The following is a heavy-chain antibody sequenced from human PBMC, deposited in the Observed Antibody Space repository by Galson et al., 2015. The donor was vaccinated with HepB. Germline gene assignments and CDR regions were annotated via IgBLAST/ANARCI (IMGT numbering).Heavy chain of an antibody. V-gene: IGHV1-18*01. CDR3: ARGPLEMATTLGRDAGEYYYYYYGMDV. CDR1: GYTFTSYG. CDR2: ISAYNGNT. J-gene: IGHJ6*02. Sequence: SVKVSCKASGYTFTSYGTSWVRQAPGQGLEWMGWISAYNGNTNYAQKLQGRVTMTTDTSTSTAYMELRSLRSDDTAVYYCARGPLEMATTLGRDAGEYYYYYYGMDVWGQGTTVTVSS. D-gene: IGHD5-24*01.